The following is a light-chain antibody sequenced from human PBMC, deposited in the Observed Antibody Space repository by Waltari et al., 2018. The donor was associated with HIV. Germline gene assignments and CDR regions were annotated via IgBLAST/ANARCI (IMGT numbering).Light chain of an antibody. CDR1: QHIKTF. J-gene: IGKJ5*01. CDR3: QQTYSVSIT. V-gene: IGKV1-39*01. Sequence: IQLTQSPSSLSASLGDKVTITCRASQHIKTFLNWYQVRPGKAPRVLVYGVSSLPTGVPSRFTGDGSGSDFTLTINNLQPEDFASYFCQQTYSVSITFGSGTRLEI. CDR2: GVS.